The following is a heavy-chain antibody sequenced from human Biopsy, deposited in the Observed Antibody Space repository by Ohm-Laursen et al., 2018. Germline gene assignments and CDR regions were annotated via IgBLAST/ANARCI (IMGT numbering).Heavy chain of an antibody. CDR1: GYSISSGCY. CDR2: IYHSGST. Sequence: SDTLSLTCAVSGYSISSGCYWGWIRQPPGKGLEWIGSIYHSGSTYYNPSLKSRVTISVDTSKNQFSLKLSSVTAADTAGYYCARGQALKSFDYWGQGTLVTVSS. J-gene: IGHJ4*02. CDR3: ARGQALKSFDY. V-gene: IGHV4-38-2*01.